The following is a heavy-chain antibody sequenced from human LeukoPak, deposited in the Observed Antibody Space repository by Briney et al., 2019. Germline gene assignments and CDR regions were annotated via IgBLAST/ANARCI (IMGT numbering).Heavy chain of an antibody. CDR2: ISAYNGNT. D-gene: IGHD2-2*01. CDR3: ARDDRDYCSGTSCYYFDY. V-gene: IGHV1-18*01. Sequence: ASVKVSCKASGYTFTSYGISWVRQAPGQGLEWMAWISAYNGNTDYAQKFQGRVTVTTDTSTNTAYMELRSLRSDDTAVYYCARDDRDYCSGTSCYYFDYWGQGTQVTVSS. J-gene: IGHJ4*02. CDR1: GYTFTSYG.